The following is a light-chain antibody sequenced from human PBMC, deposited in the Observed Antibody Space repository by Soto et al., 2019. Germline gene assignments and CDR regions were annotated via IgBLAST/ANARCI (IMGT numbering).Light chain of an antibody. J-gene: IGLJ2*01. CDR2: DVS. CDR3: SSYTSSSTLEV. Sequence: QSALTQPASVSGSPGQSITSSCTGTSSDGGGYNYVSWYQQHPGKAPKLMIYDVSNRPSGVSNRFSGSKSGNTASLTISGLPAEDEADYYCSSYTSSSTLEVFGGGTKLTVL. V-gene: IGLV2-14*01. CDR1: SSDGGGYNY.